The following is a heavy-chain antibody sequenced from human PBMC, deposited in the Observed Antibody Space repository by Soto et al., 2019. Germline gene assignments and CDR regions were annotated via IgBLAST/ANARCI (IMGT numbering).Heavy chain of an antibody. V-gene: IGHV6-1*01. Sequence: HTLSITFAISGDSVSSNIAAWNWIRQSPSRGLEWLGRTYYRSKWYNDYAVSVKSRITINPDTSKNQFSLQLNSVTPEDTAVYYCARTDSSWPSVDYWGQGTLVTGSS. J-gene: IGHJ4*02. CDR2: TYYRSKWYN. D-gene: IGHD6-13*01. CDR1: GDSVSSNIAA. CDR3: ARTDSSWPSVDY.